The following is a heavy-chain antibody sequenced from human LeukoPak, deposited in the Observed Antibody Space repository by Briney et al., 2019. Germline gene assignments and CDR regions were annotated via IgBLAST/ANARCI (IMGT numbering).Heavy chain of an antibody. CDR2: INHSGST. J-gene: IGHJ5*02. V-gene: IGHV4-34*01. Sequence: PSETLSLTCAVYGGSFSGYYWSWIRQPPGKGLEWIGEINHSGSTNYNPSLKSRVTISVDTSKNQFSLKLSSVTAADTAVYYCARDRYCSGGSCYYNWFDPWGQGTLVTVPS. D-gene: IGHD2-15*01. CDR3: ARDRYCSGGSCYYNWFDP. CDR1: GGSFSGYY.